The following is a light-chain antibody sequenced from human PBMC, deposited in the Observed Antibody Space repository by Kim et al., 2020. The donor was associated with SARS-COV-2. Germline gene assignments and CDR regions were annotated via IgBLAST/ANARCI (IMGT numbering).Light chain of an antibody. CDR3: QQYALSPWA. CDR2: GAS. Sequence: EIVLTQSPGTLSLSPGESGTLSCRASQSVSSNNLAWYQQKPGQAPRLLIYGASTRATGIPDRFSGTGSGTDFSLTIFRLEPEDFAVYYCQQYALSPWAFGQGTKVDIK. J-gene: IGKJ1*01. V-gene: IGKV3-20*01. CDR1: QSVSSNN.